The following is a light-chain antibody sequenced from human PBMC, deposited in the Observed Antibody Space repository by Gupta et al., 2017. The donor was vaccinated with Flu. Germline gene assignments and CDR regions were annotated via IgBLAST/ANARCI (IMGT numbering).Light chain of an antibody. CDR1: QSLVYSDGDSY. V-gene: IGKV2-30*01. CDR2: KAS. Sequence: DGVLTQSPLSLPVTLGQPASISCRSSQSLVYSDGDSYVSWFHQRPGQSPRRLIYKASNRDPGVPDRISGSGSGTDFTLKISRVEAEDVGVYYCRHCKRWPWTFGQGTKVEIK. CDR3: RHCKRWPWT. J-gene: IGKJ1*01.